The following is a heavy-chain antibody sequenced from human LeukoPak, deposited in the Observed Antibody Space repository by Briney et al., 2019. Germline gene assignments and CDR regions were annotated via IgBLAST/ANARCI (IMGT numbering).Heavy chain of an antibody. CDR2: IIPIFGTA. V-gene: IGHV1-69*13. D-gene: IGHD2-2*01. Sequence: SVKVSCKASGGTFSSYAISWVRQAPGQGLEWMGGIIPIFGTANYAQKFQGRVTITADESTSTAYMELSSLRSEDTVVYYCARALAQYQLLYAFDIWGQGTMVTVSS. J-gene: IGHJ3*02. CDR3: ARALAQYQLLYAFDI. CDR1: GGTFSSYA.